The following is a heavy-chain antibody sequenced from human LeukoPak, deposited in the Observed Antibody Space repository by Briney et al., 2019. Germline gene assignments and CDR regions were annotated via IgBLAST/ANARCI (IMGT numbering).Heavy chain of an antibody. CDR2: IKQDGSEK. V-gene: IGHV3-7*03. Sequence: GGSLRLSCAASGFTFSSYWMSWVRQAPGKGLEWVANIKQDGSEKYYVHSVKGRFTISRDNAKNSLYLQMNSLRAEDTAVYYCARRTYCGGDCYYEDYWGQGTLVTVSS. CDR1: GFTFSSYW. D-gene: IGHD2-21*02. CDR3: ARRTYCGGDCYYEDY. J-gene: IGHJ4*02.